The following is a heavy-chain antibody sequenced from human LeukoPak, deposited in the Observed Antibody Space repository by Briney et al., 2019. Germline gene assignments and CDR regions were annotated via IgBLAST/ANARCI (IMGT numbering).Heavy chain of an antibody. CDR2: MNPNSGNR. V-gene: IGHV1-8*01. CDR1: GYPFINYD. Sequence: ASVKVSCKASGYPFINYDIKWVRQATGQGLEWIGWMNPNSGNRGYAHQFQGRVSMTRNTSVITASLDLSSLTPEARAVISWPRVHDHNDRPFFYYGMDVWGQGTTV. J-gene: IGHJ6*02. CDR3: PRVHDHNDRPFFYYGMDV. D-gene: IGHD1-1*01.